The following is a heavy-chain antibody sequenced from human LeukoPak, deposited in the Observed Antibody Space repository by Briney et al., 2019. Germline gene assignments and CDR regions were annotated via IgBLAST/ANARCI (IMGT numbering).Heavy chain of an antibody. Sequence: HPGGSLRLSCAASGFTFSTHEMNWVRQAPGKGLAWVSYITRSGTIIYYADSVKGRFTISRDNGKNSLYLQMNSLRDEDTAVYYCARGGNIGYDYNAFDIWGQGAMVTVSS. CDR2: ITRSGTII. J-gene: IGHJ3*02. D-gene: IGHD3-22*01. CDR1: GFTFSTHE. CDR3: ARGGNIGYDYNAFDI. V-gene: IGHV3-48*03.